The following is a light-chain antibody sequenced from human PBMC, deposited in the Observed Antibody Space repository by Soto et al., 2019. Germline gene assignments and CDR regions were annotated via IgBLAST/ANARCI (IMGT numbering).Light chain of an antibody. CDR2: AAT. Sequence: DIQMTQSPSSVSASVGDRVTITCRASQDISDWLAWHQQKPGEAPKLLIYAATTLHSGVPSRFSGSGSGTDFTLTISSLQPEDFATSYCQQGHTFPLTFGGGTKVEIK. V-gene: IGKV1-12*01. J-gene: IGKJ4*01. CDR1: QDISDW. CDR3: QQGHTFPLT.